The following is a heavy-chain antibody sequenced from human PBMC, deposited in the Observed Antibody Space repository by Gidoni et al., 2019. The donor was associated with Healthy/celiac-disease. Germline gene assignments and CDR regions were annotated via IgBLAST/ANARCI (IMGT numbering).Heavy chain of an antibody. CDR2: ISWNSGSI. CDR3: AKDLHGYDSSHGMDV. D-gene: IGHD3-22*01. V-gene: IGHV3-9*01. J-gene: IGHJ6*02. Sequence: EVQLVASGGGLVQPGRSLRLSCAASGFTFDDYAMHWVRQAPGKGLEWVSGISWNSGSIGYADSVKGRFTISRDNAKNSLYLQMNSLRAEDTALYYCAKDLHGYDSSHGMDVWGQGTTVTVSS. CDR1: GFTFDDYA.